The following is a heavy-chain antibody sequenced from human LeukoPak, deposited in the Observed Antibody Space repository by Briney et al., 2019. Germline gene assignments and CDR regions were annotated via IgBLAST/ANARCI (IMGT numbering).Heavy chain of an antibody. V-gene: IGHV1-18*01. Sequence: ASVKVSCKASGYTFTSYGISWVRQAPGQGLEWMGWISAYNGNTNYAQKLQGRVTMTTDTSTSTAYMELRSLRSDDTAVYYCARDGWVEMATITYPSDYWGQGTLVTVSS. CDR1: GYTFTSYG. CDR3: ARDGWVEMATITYPSDY. J-gene: IGHJ4*02. CDR2: ISAYNGNT. D-gene: IGHD5-24*01.